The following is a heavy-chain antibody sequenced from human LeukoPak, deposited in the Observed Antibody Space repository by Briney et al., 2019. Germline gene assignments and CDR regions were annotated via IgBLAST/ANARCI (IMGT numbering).Heavy chain of an antibody. V-gene: IGHV4-39*01. CDR3: ATQVTVQSYYYDSSGSVDY. CDR1: GGSISSSSYY. CDR2: IYYSGST. J-gene: IGHJ4*02. Sequence: SETLSLTCTVSGGSISSSSYYWGWIRQPPGKGLEWIGSIYYSGSTYYNPSLKSRVTISVDTSKNQFSLKLSSVTAADTAVYYCATQVTVQSYYYDSSGSVDYWGQGTLVTVSS. D-gene: IGHD3-22*01.